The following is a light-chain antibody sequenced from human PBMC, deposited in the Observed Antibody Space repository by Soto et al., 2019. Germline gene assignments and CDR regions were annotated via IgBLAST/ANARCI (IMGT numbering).Light chain of an antibody. CDR1: QSVSNY. Sequence: EIVLTQSPATLSLSPGETATLSCRASQSVSNYLAWYQQKPGQAPRLFIYDASNRATGIPVRFSGSGSGTDFTLTISSLEPGDSAMYYCQHYNSYSEAFGQGTKVDI. J-gene: IGKJ1*01. CDR2: DAS. V-gene: IGKV3-11*01. CDR3: QHYNSYSEA.